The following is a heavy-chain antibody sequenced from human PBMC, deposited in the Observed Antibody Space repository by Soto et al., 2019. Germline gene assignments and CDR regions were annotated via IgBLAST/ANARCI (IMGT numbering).Heavy chain of an antibody. V-gene: IGHV1-18*01. CDR3: AKYCENYAFWSGSPPYCFDV. D-gene: IGHD3-3*01. Sequence: GASVKVSCKASGYTFTSYGISWVRQAPGQGLEGMGWISAYNGNTNYAQKLQGRVTMTTDTSTSTAYMELRSLRSDDTAVYYCAKYCENYAFWSGSPPYCFDVWGQGTMVTVSS. CDR1: GYTFTSYG. CDR2: ISAYNGNT. J-gene: IGHJ6*02.